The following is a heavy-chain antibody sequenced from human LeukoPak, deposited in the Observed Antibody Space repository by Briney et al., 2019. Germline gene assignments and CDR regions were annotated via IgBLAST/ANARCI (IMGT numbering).Heavy chain of an antibody. CDR3: AQTPRDGYNWMDY. CDR2: IRYDGSNK. Sequence: GGSLRLSCAASGFTFDDYAMHWVRQAPGKGLEWVAFIRYDGSNKYYADSVKGRFTISRDNSKNTLYLQMNSLRAEDTAVYYCAQTPRDGYNWMDYWGQGTLVTVSS. CDR1: GFTFDDYA. J-gene: IGHJ4*02. V-gene: IGHV3-30*02. D-gene: IGHD5-24*01.